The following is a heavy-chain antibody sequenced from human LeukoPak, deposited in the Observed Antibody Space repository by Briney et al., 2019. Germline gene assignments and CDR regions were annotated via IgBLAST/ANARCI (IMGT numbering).Heavy chain of an antibody. Sequence: ASVKVSCKASGGTFSSYAISWVRQAPGQGLEWMGRIIPILGIANYAQKFQGRVTITADKSTSTAYMELSSLRSEDTAVYYCARDVTFGGVIVMGFFDYWGQGTLVTVSS. D-gene: IGHD3-16*02. CDR1: GGTFSSYA. CDR2: IIPILGIA. J-gene: IGHJ4*02. CDR3: ARDVTFGGVIVMGFFDY. V-gene: IGHV1-69*04.